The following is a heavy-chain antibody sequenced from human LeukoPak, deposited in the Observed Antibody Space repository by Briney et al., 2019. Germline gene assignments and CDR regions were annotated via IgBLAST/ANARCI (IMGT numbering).Heavy chain of an antibody. CDR1: GGSISSSSYY. J-gene: IGHJ3*02. CDR2: IYYSGST. Sequence: PSETLSLTCTVSGGSISSSSYYWGWIRQPPGKGLEWIGSIYYSGSTYYNPSLKSRVTISVDTSKNQFSLKLSSVTAADTAVYYCAGGSVAVAGVDAFDIWGQGTMVTVSS. V-gene: IGHV4-39*01. CDR3: AGGSVAVAGVDAFDI. D-gene: IGHD6-19*01.